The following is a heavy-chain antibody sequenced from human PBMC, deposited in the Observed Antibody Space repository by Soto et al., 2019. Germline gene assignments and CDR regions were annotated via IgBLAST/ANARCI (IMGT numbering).Heavy chain of an antibody. V-gene: IGHV4-59*01. CDR3: ATSRPDYYGSGSYPNWFDP. D-gene: IGHD3-10*01. J-gene: IGHJ5*02. CDR2: IYYSGST. Sequence: QVQLQESGPGLVKPSETLSLTCTVSGGSISSYYWSWIRQPPGKGLEWIGYIYYSGSTNYNPSLKSRVTISVDTSKNQFSLKLSSVTAADTAVYYCATSRPDYYGSGSYPNWFDPWGQGTLVTVPS. CDR1: GGSISSYY.